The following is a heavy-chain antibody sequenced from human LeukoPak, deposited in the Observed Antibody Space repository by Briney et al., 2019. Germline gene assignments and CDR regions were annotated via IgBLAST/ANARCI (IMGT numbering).Heavy chain of an antibody. CDR1: GFTFATYA. V-gene: IGHV3-23*01. J-gene: IGHJ4*02. CDR3: TTEKSY. CDR2: ISGSGHST. Sequence: PGGSLRLSCAASGFTFATYAMSWVRQAPGKGLEWVSTISGSGHSTYYADSVEGRFTVSRDNSENTLYLQMNSLKTEDTAFYYCTTEKSYWGQGTLVTVSS.